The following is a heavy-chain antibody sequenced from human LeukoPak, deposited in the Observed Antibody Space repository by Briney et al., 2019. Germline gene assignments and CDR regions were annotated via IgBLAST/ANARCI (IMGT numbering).Heavy chain of an antibody. D-gene: IGHD3-22*01. CDR3: ARVTYYYDSLGYYYMDV. J-gene: IGHJ6*03. CDR2: IYYSGST. V-gene: IGHV4-59*01. Sequence: SETLSLTCTVSGGSISSYYWSWIRQPPGKGLEWIGYIYYSGSTNYNPSLKSRVTISVDTSKNQFSLKLSSVTAADMAVYYCARVTYYYDSLGYYYMDVCGKGTTVTVSS. CDR1: GGSISSYY.